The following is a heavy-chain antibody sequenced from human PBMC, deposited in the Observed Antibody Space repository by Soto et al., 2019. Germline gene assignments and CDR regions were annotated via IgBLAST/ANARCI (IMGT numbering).Heavy chain of an antibody. Sequence: QVQLVESGGGLVKPAGSLGLSCAASGFIFSDYYASRIRQAPGWGLEWLSYISGSGIDTNYADSVKGLLTISRDNAENSLYLQMNSLRAEDTAVYYCASGHQIRMADIWGQGTMVTVSS. CDR1: GFIFSDYY. J-gene: IGHJ3*02. CDR2: ISGSGIDT. D-gene: IGHD2-15*01. V-gene: IGHV3-11*05. CDR3: ASGHQIRMADI.